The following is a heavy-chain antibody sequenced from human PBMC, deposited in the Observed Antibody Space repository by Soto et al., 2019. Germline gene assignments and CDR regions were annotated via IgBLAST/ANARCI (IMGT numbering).Heavy chain of an antibody. V-gene: IGHV1-8*01. CDR3: ASSGGPPPKKTYYSSVMDA. CDR2: MNPNSGNT. J-gene: IGHJ6*02. Sequence: GASVKVSCKASGYTFTSYDINWVRQATGQGLEWMGWMNPNSGNTGYAQKFQGRVTITADESTSTAYMKLSSMRSEDTAVYYCASSGGPPPKKTYYSSVMDAWAKGPRSPSP. D-gene: IGHD2-21*01. CDR1: GYTFTSYD.